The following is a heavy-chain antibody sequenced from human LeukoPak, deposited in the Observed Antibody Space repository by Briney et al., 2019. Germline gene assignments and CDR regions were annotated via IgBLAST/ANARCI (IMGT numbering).Heavy chain of an antibody. CDR3: ATALDYGASCDY. V-gene: IGHV3-48*04. CDR1: RFTFTAYS. D-gene: IGHD4-17*01. CDR2: ISRSNRTI. Sequence: GGSLRLSCAASRFTFTAYSMNWVRQAPGKGLEWVSYISRSNRTIYYADSVKGRFTISRDNAKNSLYLQMNSLRAEDTAVYYCATALDYGASCDYWGQGTLVTVSS. J-gene: IGHJ4*02.